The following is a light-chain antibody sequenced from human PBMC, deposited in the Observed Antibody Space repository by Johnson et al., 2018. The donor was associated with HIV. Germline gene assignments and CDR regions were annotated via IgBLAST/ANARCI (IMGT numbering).Light chain of an antibody. V-gene: IGLV1-51*01. CDR3: GTWDSSLSFYV. J-gene: IGLJ1*01. CDR2: DNN. CDR1: SSNIGNKY. Sequence: QSVLTQPPSVSAAPRQKVTISCSGSSSNIGNKYVFWYQQLPGTAPKLLIYDNNKRPSGIPDRFSGSKSGTSATLGITGLQTGDEADYYCGTWDSSLSFYVFGTGTKVTVL.